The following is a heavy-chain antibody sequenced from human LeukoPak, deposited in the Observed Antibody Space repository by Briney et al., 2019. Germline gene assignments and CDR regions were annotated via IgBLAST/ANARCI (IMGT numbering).Heavy chain of an antibody. J-gene: IGHJ3*02. CDR1: GGSFSGYY. CDR3: AKRAIRYFDWLFNDAFDI. D-gene: IGHD3-9*01. CDR2: INHSGST. V-gene: IGHV4-34*01. Sequence: SETLSLTCAVYGGSFSGYYWSWIRQPPGKGLEWIGEINHSGSTNYNQSIKSQVTISVDTSKNQFSLKLSSVTAAETAVYYCAKRAIRYFDWLFNDAFDIWGQGTMVTVSS.